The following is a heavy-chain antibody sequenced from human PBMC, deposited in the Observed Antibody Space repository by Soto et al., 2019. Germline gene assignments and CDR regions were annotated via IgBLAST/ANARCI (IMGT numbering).Heavy chain of an antibody. J-gene: IGHJ3*01. CDR3: ARDPNGDYVGVFDF. D-gene: IGHD4-17*01. CDR1: TFSLSTYA. CDR2: ITGSGGGT. Sequence: EVQLLESGGGLIQPGGSLRLSCTASTFSLSTYALTWVRQAPGKGLEWVASITGSGGGTYYADSLKGRFTISRDNFKNTLYLQMNSLRAEDTAVYYCARDPNGDYVGVFDFWGQGTMVTVSS. V-gene: IGHV3-23*01.